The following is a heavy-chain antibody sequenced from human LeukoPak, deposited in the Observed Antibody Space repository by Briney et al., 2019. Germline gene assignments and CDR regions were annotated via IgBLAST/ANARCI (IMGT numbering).Heavy chain of an antibody. CDR1: GYTFTAYC. D-gene: IGHD3-22*01. V-gene: IGHV1-2*06. CDR2: INPNSGGT. J-gene: IGHJ4*02. Sequence: ASVKVSCKASGYTFTAYCMHWVRQAPGQGLEWMGRINPNSGGTNYALNFQGRVTMTRDTSISTAYMELSRLRSDDTAVYYCARETPYYDSSGYDYWGQGTLVTVSS. CDR3: ARETPYYDSSGYDY.